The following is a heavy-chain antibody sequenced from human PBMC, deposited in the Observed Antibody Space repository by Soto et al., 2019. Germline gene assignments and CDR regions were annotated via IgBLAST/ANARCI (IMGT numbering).Heavy chain of an antibody. Sequence: QVQLVESGGGLVKPGGSLRLSCAVSGFTFSDYYMTWIRQAPGKGLEWVSYISSSTSHTNYADSVKGRFTIFRDNAKYSLFLHMSSLRAEDTAVYYCARGRGAAADYFDFWGQVTLVTVSS. V-gene: IGHV3-11*05. CDR3: ARGRGAAADYFDF. J-gene: IGHJ4*02. D-gene: IGHD6-13*01. CDR1: GFTFSDYY. CDR2: ISSSTSHT.